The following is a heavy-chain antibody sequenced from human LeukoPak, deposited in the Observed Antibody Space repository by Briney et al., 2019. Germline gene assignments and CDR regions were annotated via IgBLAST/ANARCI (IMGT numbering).Heavy chain of an antibody. CDR2: ISAYNGNT. Sequence: ASVKVSCKASGYTFTGYFVHWVRQAPGQGLEWMGWISAYNGNTNYAQKLQGRVTMTTDTSTSTAYMELRSLRSDDTAVYYCARSPYYYDSSGYSLPYYFDYWGQGTLVTVSS. CDR1: GYTFTGYF. V-gene: IGHV1-18*01. D-gene: IGHD3-22*01. CDR3: ARSPYYYDSSGYSLPYYFDY. J-gene: IGHJ4*02.